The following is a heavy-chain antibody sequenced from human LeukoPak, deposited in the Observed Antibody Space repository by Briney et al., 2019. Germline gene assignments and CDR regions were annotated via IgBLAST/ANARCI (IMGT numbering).Heavy chain of an antibody. CDR1: GGTFSSYA. CDR3: ATTGDAFDM. V-gene: IGHV1-69*05. Sequence: ASVKVSCKASGGTFSSYAISWVRQAPGQGREWMGGIIPIFGTANYAQKFQGRVTITTDESTSTAYLELSSLRSDDTAVYYCATTGDAFDMWGQGTMVTVSS. J-gene: IGHJ3*02. D-gene: IGHD4-17*01. CDR2: IIPIFGTA.